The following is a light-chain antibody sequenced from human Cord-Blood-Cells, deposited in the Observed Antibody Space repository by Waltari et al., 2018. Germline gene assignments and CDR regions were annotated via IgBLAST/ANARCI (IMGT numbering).Light chain of an antibody. CDR1: QSFLYSSNNKNY. Sequence: DIVMTQSPDSLAVSLGERATINCKSSQSFLYSSNNKNYLAWYQQKPGQRPKLLIYWASTRESGVPDRFSGSWSGTDFTLTISSLQAEDVAVYYSQQYYSTPPYTFGQGTKLDIK. CDR2: WAS. CDR3: QQYYSTPPYT. V-gene: IGKV4-1*01. J-gene: IGKJ2*01.